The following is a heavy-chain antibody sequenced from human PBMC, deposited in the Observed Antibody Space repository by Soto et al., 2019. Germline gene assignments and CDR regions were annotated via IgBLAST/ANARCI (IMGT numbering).Heavy chain of an antibody. CDR3: AKERDSKYYDFWSGYYTGPYYYGMDV. CDR1: GFTFRSYG. Sequence: PGGSLRLSCAASGFTFRSYGMHWVRQAPGKGLEWVAVISYDGSNKYYADSVKGRFTISRDNSKNTLYLQMNSLRAEDTAVYYCAKERDSKYYDFWSGYYTGPYYYGMDVWGQGTTVTVSS. J-gene: IGHJ6*02. D-gene: IGHD3-3*01. V-gene: IGHV3-30*18. CDR2: ISYDGSNK.